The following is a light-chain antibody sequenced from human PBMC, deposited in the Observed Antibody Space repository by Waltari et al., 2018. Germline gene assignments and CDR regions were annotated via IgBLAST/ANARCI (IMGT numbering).Light chain of an antibody. Sequence: DIVMTQSPLSLPVTPGEPASISCRSIQSLLHSNGYSYLDWYLQKPGQSPQLLIYAASTLQSGVPSRFSGSGSGTEFTLTISSLQPEDFATYYCQQLNSYPVTFGQGTKLEIK. J-gene: IGKJ2*01. CDR1: QSLLHSNGYSY. V-gene: IGKV2-28*01. CDR2: AAS. CDR3: QQLNSYPVT.